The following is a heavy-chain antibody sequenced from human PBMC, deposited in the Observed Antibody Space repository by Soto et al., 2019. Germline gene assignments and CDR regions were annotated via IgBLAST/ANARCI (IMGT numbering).Heavy chain of an antibody. CDR2: ISYDGSNK. CDR3: AKDWIWFGEFIEQDYYYGMDV. Sequence: QVQLVESGGGVVQRGRSLRLSCAASGFTFSSYGMHWVRQAPGKGLEWVAVISYDGSNKYYADSVKGRFTISRDNSKNTLYLQMNSLRAEDTAVYYCAKDWIWFGEFIEQDYYYGMDVWGQGTTVTVSS. D-gene: IGHD3-10*01. CDR1: GFTFSSYG. V-gene: IGHV3-30*18. J-gene: IGHJ6*02.